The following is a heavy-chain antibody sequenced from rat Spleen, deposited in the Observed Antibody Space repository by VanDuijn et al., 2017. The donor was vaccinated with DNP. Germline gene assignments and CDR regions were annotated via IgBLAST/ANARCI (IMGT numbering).Heavy chain of an antibody. D-gene: IGHD1-6*01. J-gene: IGHJ2*01. V-gene: IGHV3-1*01. CDR3: TRGDILRSFDY. CDR1: GYSITSNY. Sequence: EVQLQESGPGLVKPSQSLSLTCSVTGYSITSNYWGWIRKFPGDKMEWIGHISYSGSTSYNPSLKSRISITSDTSKNQFFLQVNSVTTDDTATYYCTRGDILRSFDYWGQGVMVTVSS. CDR2: ISYSGST.